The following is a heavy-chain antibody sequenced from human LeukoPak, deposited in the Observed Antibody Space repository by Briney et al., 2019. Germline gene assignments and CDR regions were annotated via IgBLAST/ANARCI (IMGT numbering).Heavy chain of an antibody. CDR3: ARDGFVAYCGSDCYTNDY. J-gene: IGHJ4*02. CDR1: GFTFSSYS. Sequence: GGSLRLSCAASGFTFSSYSMNWVRQAPGKGLEWVSSISSSSSYIYYADSVKGRFTISRDNAKNSLYLQMNSLRAEDTAVYYCARDGFVAYCGSDCYTNDYWGQGTLVTVSS. V-gene: IGHV3-21*01. D-gene: IGHD2-21*02. CDR2: ISSSSSYI.